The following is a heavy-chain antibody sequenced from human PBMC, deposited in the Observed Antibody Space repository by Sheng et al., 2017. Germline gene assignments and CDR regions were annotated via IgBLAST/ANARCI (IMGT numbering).Heavy chain of an antibody. J-gene: IGHJ3*02. D-gene: IGHD1-26*01. Sequence: VQLVESGAEVKKPGSSVKVSCRASGGTFSSNGISWVRQAPGQGLEWMGGIIPIFGTANYAQKFQGRVTNTADESTSTAYMELSSLRSDDTAVYYCARDRGAKDAFDIWGQGTMVTVSS. CDR3: ARDRGAKDAFDI. V-gene: IGHV1-69*01. CDR2: IIPIFGTA. CDR1: GGTFSSNG.